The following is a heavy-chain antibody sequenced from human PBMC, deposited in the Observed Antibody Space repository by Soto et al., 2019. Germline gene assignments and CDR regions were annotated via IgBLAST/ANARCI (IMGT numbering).Heavy chain of an antibody. D-gene: IGHD3-16*01. CDR1: GFTFSNYA. J-gene: IGHJ4*02. CDR2: ISATGGGT. CDR3: AKDRRAGGNSAFYFDF. Sequence: PGGSLRLSCAASGFTFSNYAMSWVRQAPGKGLEWVSLISATGGGTYYADSVKGRFTISRDNSNNTLYLQVHSLTAEDTAVYYCAKDRRAGGNSAFYFDFWGQGAQVTVSS. V-gene: IGHV3-23*01.